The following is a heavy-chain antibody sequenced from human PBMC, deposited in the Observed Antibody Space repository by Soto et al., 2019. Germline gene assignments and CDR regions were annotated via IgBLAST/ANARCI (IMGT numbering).Heavy chain of an antibody. J-gene: IGHJ3*02. D-gene: IGHD3-16*01. CDR1: GGSISSGGYY. Sequence: PSETLSLTCTVSGGSISSGGYYWSWIRQHPGKGLEWIGYIYYSGSTYYNPSLKSRVTIPVDTSKNQFSLKLSSVTAADTAVYYCARGLRLGETDAFDIWGQGTMVTVSS. V-gene: IGHV4-31*03. CDR2: IYYSGST. CDR3: ARGLRLGETDAFDI.